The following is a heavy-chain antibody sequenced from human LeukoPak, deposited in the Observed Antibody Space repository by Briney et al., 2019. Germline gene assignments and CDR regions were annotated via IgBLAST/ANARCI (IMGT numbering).Heavy chain of an antibody. CDR3: ARDAHFSSSWYDFDY. V-gene: IGHV3-66*01. Sequence: PGGSLRLSCAASGFTVSSNYMSWVRQAPGKGLEWVSVIYSGGSTYYADSAKGRFTISRDNSKNTLYLQMNSLRAEDTAVYYCARDAHFSSSWYDFDYWGQGTLVTVSS. CDR2: IYSGGST. CDR1: GFTVSSNY. J-gene: IGHJ4*02. D-gene: IGHD6-13*01.